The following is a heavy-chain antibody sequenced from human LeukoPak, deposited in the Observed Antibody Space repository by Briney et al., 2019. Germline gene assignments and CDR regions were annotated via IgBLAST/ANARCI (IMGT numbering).Heavy chain of an antibody. J-gene: IGHJ4*02. CDR1: GGTFSSYA. V-gene: IGHV3-23*01. CDR3: AKVPWDDFWSRGYYFDY. CDR2: ISGSGGST. D-gene: IGHD3-3*01. Sequence: ASVKVSCKASGGTFSSYAMSWVRQAPGKGLEWVSAISGSGGSTYYADSVKGRFTISRDNSKNTLYLQMNSLRAEDTAVYYCAKVPWDDFWSRGYYFDYWGQGTLVTVSS.